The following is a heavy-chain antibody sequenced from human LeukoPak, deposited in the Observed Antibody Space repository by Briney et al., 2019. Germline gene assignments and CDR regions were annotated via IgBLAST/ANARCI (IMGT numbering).Heavy chain of an antibody. CDR1: GFTFSDYY. CDR3: ARRGTTYCTVDSCHPNWFDP. Sequence: GGALRLSCAASGFTFSDYYMSWIRQAPGKGLEWVSCISSSSSYTNYADSVKGRFTISRDKAKNSLYLQMNSLRAEDTAVYYCARRGTTYCTVDSCHPNWFDPWGQGTLVSVSS. CDR2: ISSSSSYT. J-gene: IGHJ5*02. D-gene: IGHD2-15*01. V-gene: IGHV3-11*03.